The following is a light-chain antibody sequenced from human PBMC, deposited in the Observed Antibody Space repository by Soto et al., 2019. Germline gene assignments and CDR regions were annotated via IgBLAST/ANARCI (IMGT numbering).Light chain of an antibody. CDR3: HQRTNWPPYA. Sequence: EIVLTQSPATLSLSPGERATLSCRASRSVGTSLAWYQQKPGQAPRLLIYDASNRATGFPARFSGSGSGTDFTLSISSLGPEDFAVYYCHQRTNWPPYAFGKGTKLEIK. CDR2: DAS. V-gene: IGKV3-11*01. J-gene: IGKJ2*01. CDR1: RSVGTS.